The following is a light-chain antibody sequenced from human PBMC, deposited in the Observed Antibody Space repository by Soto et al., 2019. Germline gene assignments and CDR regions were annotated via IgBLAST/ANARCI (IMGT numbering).Light chain of an antibody. CDR2: YDS. Sequence: SYELTQPPSGSVAPEKTATITCGGTNIGDKRVHWYRQKPGQAPVLLISYDSDRPSGIPERFSGSNSGNTATLTISRVEAGDEADYYCQVWDIMTDNYVFGGGTKVTVL. J-gene: IGLJ1*01. CDR1: NIGDKR. CDR3: QVWDIMTDNYV. V-gene: IGLV3-21*04.